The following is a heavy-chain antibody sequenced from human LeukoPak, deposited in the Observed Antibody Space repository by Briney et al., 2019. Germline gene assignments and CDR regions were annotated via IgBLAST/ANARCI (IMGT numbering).Heavy chain of an antibody. J-gene: IGHJ3*02. D-gene: IGHD3-10*01. CDR2: IYYSETT. CDR1: GGSISRNY. CDR3: ASRSGSFSDALDI. Sequence: SSETLSLTCTVSGGSISRNYWNWIRQPPGKGLEWIGNIYYSETTNYNPSLKSRVSISVDTSKNLLSLKLSSVTAADTAVYYCASRSGSFSDALDIWGQGTLVTVSS. V-gene: IGHV4-59*01.